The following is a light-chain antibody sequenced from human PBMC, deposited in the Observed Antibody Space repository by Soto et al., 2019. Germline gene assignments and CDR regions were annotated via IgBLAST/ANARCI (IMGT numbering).Light chain of an antibody. CDR2: SAS. V-gene: IGKV1-17*01. CDR1: HDIANN. J-gene: IGKJ1*01. CDR3: LQHNTYPWT. Sequence: DIQMTQSPSSLSASVGDRITIRCRASHDIANNLDWYQQKSGRAPKRLLSSASSLQSGVPSRFSGSRSGTDFTLTISSLQPEDIATYYCLQHNTYPWTFGQGTKVEI.